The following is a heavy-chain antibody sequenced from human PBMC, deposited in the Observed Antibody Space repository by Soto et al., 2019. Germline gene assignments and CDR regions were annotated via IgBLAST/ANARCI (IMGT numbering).Heavy chain of an antibody. CDR1: GFTFSSYW. CDR3: ARTATGGSRARRGMAV. Sequence: EVQLVESGGGLVQPGGSLRLSCAASGFTFSSYWMSCVRQAPGKGLEWVANIKQYGSEKYYVDSVKGRFTISRDNAKHSLYLQMNSLRAEDTAVYYCARTATGGSRARRGMAVWGQGTTVTVSS. J-gene: IGHJ6*02. D-gene: IGHD1-26*01. CDR2: IKQYGSEK. V-gene: IGHV3-7*01.